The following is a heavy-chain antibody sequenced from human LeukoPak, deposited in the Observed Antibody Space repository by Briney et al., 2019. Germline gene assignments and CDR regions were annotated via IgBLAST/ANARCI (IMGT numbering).Heavy chain of an antibody. V-gene: IGHV3-30*02. CDR3: AKDSRRDYYFDY. CDR1: GFTFSSYG. D-gene: IGHD3/OR15-3a*01. J-gene: IGHJ4*02. Sequence: GGSLRLSCAASGFTFSSYGMHWVRQAPGKGLEWVAFIRYDGSNKYYADSVKGRSTISRDNSKNTLYLQMNSLRAEDTAVYYCAKDSRRDYYFDYWGQGTLVTVSS. CDR2: IRYDGSNK.